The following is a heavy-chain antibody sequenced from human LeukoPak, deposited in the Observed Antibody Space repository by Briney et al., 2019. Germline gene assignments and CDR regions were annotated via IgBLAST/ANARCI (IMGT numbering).Heavy chain of an antibody. Sequence: ASVKVSCKASGGTFSSYDINWVRQATGQGLEWMGWMNPNSGNTGYAQKFQGRVTITRNTATSTAYMELSSLRSEDTAVYYCARGGGAGSYGLFDYWGQGTLVTVPS. V-gene: IGHV1-8*03. CDR2: MNPNSGNT. CDR3: ARGGGAGSYGLFDY. D-gene: IGHD5-18*01. CDR1: GGTFSSYD. J-gene: IGHJ4*02.